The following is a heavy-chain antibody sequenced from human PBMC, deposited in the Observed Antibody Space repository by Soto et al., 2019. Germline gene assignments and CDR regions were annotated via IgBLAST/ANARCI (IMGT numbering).Heavy chain of an antibody. D-gene: IGHD4-17*01. Sequence: SVKVSCKASGFTFSSSAVQWVRQARGQRLEWIGWIVVGSGKPNYAQKFQERVTITRDMSTSTAYMELSSLRSEDTAVYYCAQKDVTWAAVDNWGQGTLVTVSS. V-gene: IGHV1-58*01. J-gene: IGHJ4*02. CDR2: IVVGSGKP. CDR3: AQKDVTWAAVDN. CDR1: GFTFSSSA.